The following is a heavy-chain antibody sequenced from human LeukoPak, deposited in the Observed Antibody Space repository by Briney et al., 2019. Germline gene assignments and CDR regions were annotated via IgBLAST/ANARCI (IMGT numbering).Heavy chain of an antibody. CDR3: GGRGYGGNTVYFDY. D-gene: IGHD4-23*01. V-gene: IGHV4-59*01. Sequence: PSETRSLTSTVSGGSLSIYYWGWIRQPPGRGLEWIVYIYYSESNKYNTSHNSRVIISEDSSKKQFFLKMSSVTAADTAVYYWGGRGYGGNTVYFDYWGQGTLVTVSS. CDR1: GGSLSIYY. J-gene: IGHJ4*02. CDR2: IYYSESN.